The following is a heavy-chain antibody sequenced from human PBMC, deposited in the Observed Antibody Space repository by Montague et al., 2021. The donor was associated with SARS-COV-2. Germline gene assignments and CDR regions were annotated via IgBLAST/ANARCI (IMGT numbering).Heavy chain of an antibody. CDR2: IHHGGST. V-gene: IGHV4-34*01. CDR3: ARLGDGVVPSPILGVGPYYSYYYMDV. Sequence: ENLSLPFSFPFFSFRPSSWPWLRQPPGKGLEWIGEIHHGGSTNYNPSLKSRVTISAGTSKNQFSLKLTSVAAAGTAVYYCARLGDGVVPSPILGVGPYYSYYYMDVWGKGTTVTVSS. CDR1: FFSFRPSS. J-gene: IGHJ6*03. D-gene: IGHD3-10*01.